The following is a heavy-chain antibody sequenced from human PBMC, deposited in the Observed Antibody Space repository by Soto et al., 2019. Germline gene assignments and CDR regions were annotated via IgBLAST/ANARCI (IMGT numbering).Heavy chain of an antibody. CDR3: GRHAPHPDWLDP. CDR1: GDSFTSSNYY. Sequence: PSETLSLTCTVSGDSFTSSNYYWGWIRQPPGKGLEWIAIVNYSGLTYYNPSLKSRVTISADTSKNQFSLKLSSVTAADTARYYCGRHAPHPDWLDPWGPGTLVTVSS. V-gene: IGHV4-39*01. CDR2: VNYSGLT. J-gene: IGHJ5*02.